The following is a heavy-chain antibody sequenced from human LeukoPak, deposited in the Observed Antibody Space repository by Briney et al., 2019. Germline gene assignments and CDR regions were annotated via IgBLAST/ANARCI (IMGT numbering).Heavy chain of an antibody. CDR3: ARDRDGYNPTDAFDI. CDR2: INPSGGST. Sequence: ASVKVSCKASGYTFTSYAMNWVRQAPGQGLEWMGIINPSGGSTSYAQKFQGRVTMTRDTSTSTVYMELSSLRSEDTAVYYCARDRDGYNPTDAFDIWGQGTMVTVSS. D-gene: IGHD5-24*01. J-gene: IGHJ3*02. V-gene: IGHV1-46*01. CDR1: GYTFTSYA.